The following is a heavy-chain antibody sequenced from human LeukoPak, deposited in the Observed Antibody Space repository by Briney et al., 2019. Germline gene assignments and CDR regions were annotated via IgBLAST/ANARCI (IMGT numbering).Heavy chain of an antibody. Sequence: PGKSLRLSCATSGFTFSGYGMHWVRQAPGKGLEWVTVIWSDGSNKYYADSVKGRFTISRDNSKNTLYLQMNSLRAEDTAVYYCARRGVIIGAFDIWGQGTMVTVSS. CDR2: IWSDGSNK. CDR3: ARRGVIIGAFDI. V-gene: IGHV3-33*01. J-gene: IGHJ3*02. CDR1: GFTFSGYG. D-gene: IGHD3-10*01.